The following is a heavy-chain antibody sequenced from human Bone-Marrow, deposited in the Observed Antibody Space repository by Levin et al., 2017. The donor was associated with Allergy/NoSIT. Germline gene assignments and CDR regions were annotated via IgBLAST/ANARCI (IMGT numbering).Heavy chain of an antibody. CDR2: MSYDGSSK. CDR1: GFTFSSYA. J-gene: IGHJ6*03. D-gene: IGHD3-10*01. Sequence: GGSLRLSCAASGFTFSSYAMHWVRQAPGKGLEWVAVMSYDGSSKHYADSVKGRFTISRDNSKNTLDLQMNSLRAEDTAVYYCARGGYGSNYYYYYYMDVWGKGTTVTVSS. V-gene: IGHV3-30*04. CDR3: ARGGYGSNYYYYYYMDV.